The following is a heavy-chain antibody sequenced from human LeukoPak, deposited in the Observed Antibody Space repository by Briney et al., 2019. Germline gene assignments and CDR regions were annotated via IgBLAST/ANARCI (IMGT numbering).Heavy chain of an antibody. V-gene: IGHV1-46*01. CDR3: ARGGYSSTSCEGDY. Sequence: ASVKVSCKASGYTFSSNYIHWVRQAPGQGLEWLGVINPSGGSTTYAQKFQGRVTMTRDTSTSTVYMDLYSLRSEDTAVYYCARGGYSSTSCEGDYWGQGTLVTVSS. D-gene: IGHD2-2*01. CDR2: INPSGGST. CDR1: GYTFSSNY. J-gene: IGHJ4*02.